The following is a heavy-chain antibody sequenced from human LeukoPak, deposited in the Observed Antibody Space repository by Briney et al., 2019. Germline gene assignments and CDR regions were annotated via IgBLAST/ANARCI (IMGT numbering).Heavy chain of an antibody. CDR3: ARHSHQGDRRIDY. Sequence: PSETLSLTCAVYGGSFSGYYWSWIRQPPGKGLEWIGYISYSGSTIYNPSLRSRVTISVDTSKNQFSLKLSSVTAADTAVYYCARHSHQGDRRIDYWGHGTLVTVSS. CDR2: ISYSGST. CDR1: GGSFSGYY. D-gene: IGHD1-26*01. J-gene: IGHJ4*01. V-gene: IGHV4-59*08.